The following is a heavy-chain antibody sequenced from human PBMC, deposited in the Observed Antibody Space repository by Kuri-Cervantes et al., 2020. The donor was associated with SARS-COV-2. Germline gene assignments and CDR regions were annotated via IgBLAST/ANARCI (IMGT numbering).Heavy chain of an antibody. CDR2: IYYSGST. CDR3: ARTASTVTTNPYRYYFDY. D-gene: IGHD4-11*01. J-gene: IGHJ4*02. V-gene: IGHV4-61*05. Sequence: SETLSLTCTVSGDSITTSPYYWAWIRQPPGKGLEWIGYIYYSGSTNYNPSLKSRVTISVDTSKNQFSLKLSSVTAADTAVYYCARTASTVTTNPYRYYFDYWGQGTLVTVSS. CDR1: GDSITTSPYY.